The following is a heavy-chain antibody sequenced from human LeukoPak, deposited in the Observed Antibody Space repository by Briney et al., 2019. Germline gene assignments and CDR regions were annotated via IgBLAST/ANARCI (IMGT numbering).Heavy chain of an antibody. CDR3: ARGGYLSAHSVDY. J-gene: IGHJ4*02. CDR2: INHSGST. D-gene: IGHD2/OR15-2a*01. CDR1: GGSFSGYY. V-gene: IGHV4-34*01. Sequence: PSETLSPTCAVYGGSFSGYYWSWIRQPPGKGLEWIGAINHSGSTNYNPSLKSRVTISVDTSKNQFSLKLSSVTAADTAVYYCARGGYLSAHSVDYWGQGTLVTVSS.